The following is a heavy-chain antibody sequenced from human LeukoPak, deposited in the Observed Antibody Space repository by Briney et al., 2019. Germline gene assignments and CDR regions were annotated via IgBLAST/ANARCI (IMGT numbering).Heavy chain of an antibody. D-gene: IGHD5-24*01. J-gene: IGHJ4*02. CDR2: IYRSGST. CDR3: ARASRDGYNSYFDY. CDR1: GVSISSSNW. V-gene: IGHV4-4*02. Sequence: SGTLSLTCAVSGVSISSSNWWSWVRQPPGKGLEWIGEIYRSGSTNYNPSLKSRVTISVDKSKNQFSLKLSSVTAADTAVYYCARASRDGYNSYFDYWGQGTLVTVSS.